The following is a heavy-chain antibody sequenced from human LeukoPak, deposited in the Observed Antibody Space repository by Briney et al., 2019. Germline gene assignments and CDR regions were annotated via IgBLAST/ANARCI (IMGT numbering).Heavy chain of an antibody. V-gene: IGHV3-13*01. J-gene: IGHJ2*01. CDR1: GLTFSSYD. Sequence: GGSLRLSCAASGLTFSSYDMHWVRQATGKGLEWVSAIGTAGDTYYPGSVKGRFTISRENAKNSLYLQMNSLRAGDTAVYYCARGSGSYWYFDLWGRGTLVTVSS. CDR3: ARGSGSYWYFDL. D-gene: IGHD1-26*01. CDR2: IGTAGDT.